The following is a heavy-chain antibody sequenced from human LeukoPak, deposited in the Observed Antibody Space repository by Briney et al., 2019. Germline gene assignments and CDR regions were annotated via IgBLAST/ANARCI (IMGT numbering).Heavy chain of an antibody. D-gene: IGHD5-18*01. CDR1: GFTFDDYG. V-gene: IGHV3-20*04. CDR3: ARDRMGYVDTGYFDY. Sequence: GGSLRLSCAASGFTFDDYGMSWVRQAPGKGLEWVSGINWNGGSTGYADSVKGRFTISRDNAKNSLYLQMNSLRAGDTALYYCARDRMGYVDTGYFDYWGQGTLVTVSS. CDR2: INWNGGST. J-gene: IGHJ4*02.